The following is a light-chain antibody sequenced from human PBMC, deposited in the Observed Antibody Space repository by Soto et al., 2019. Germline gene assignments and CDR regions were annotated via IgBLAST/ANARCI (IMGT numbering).Light chain of an antibody. CDR3: QQTYSSWT. Sequence: DIQMAQSPSSLSASVGDRVTITCRASQSISTYLNWYQQKPGKAPQLLIYAASSLQSGVPSRFSGSGSETDFTLTISSLQPEDFATYYCQQTYSSWTFGQGTKVEIK. V-gene: IGKV1-39*01. J-gene: IGKJ1*01. CDR2: AAS. CDR1: QSISTY.